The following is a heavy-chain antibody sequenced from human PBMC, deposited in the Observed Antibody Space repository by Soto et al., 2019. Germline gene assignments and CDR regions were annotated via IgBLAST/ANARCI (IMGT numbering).Heavy chain of an antibody. Sequence: VQLVESGGGVVQPGRSLRLSCAASGVTFSSYGMHWVRQAPGKGLEWVAIIWYDGSNKYYADSVKGRITISRDNSKNTLYLQMNSLSAEDTAVYYWARDGFRRYYGSGSYYNAFDYWGQGTLVTVSS. CDR3: ARDGFRRYYGSGSYYNAFDY. CDR1: GVTFSSYG. CDR2: IWYDGSNK. V-gene: IGHV3-33*01. D-gene: IGHD3-10*01. J-gene: IGHJ4*02.